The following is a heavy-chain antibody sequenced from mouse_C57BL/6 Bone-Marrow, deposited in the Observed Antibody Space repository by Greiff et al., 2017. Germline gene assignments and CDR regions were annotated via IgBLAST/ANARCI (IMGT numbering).Heavy chain of an antibody. D-gene: IGHD1-1*01. CDR3: ARDYYVPSWFAY. CDR2: ISYDGSN. CDR1: GYSITSGYY. V-gene: IGHV3-6*01. Sequence: EVQVVESGPGLVKPSQSLSLTCSVTGYSITSGYYWNWIRQFPGNKLEWMGYISYDGSNNYNPSLKNRFSITRDTSKNQFFLKLNSVTTEDTATYYCARDYYVPSWFAYWGQGTLVTVSA. J-gene: IGHJ3*01.